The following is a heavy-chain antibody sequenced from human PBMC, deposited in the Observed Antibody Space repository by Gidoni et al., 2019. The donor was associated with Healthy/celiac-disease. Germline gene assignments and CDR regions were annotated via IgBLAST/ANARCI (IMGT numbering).Heavy chain of an antibody. CDR3: ARESPPSGGFFDY. Sequence: QVQLQESGPGLVKPSETLSLTCTVSGGSISSYYWSWIRQPPGKGLEWIGYIYYSGSTNYHPSLKSRVTISVDTSKNQFSLKLSSVTAADTAVYYCARESPPSGGFFDYWGQGTLVTVSS. V-gene: IGHV4-59*01. D-gene: IGHD3-10*01. CDR1: GGSISSYY. J-gene: IGHJ4*02. CDR2: IYYSGST.